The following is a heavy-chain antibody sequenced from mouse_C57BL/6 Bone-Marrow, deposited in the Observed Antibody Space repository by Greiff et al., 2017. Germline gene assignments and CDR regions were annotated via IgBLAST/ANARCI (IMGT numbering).Heavy chain of an antibody. J-gene: IGHJ2*01. D-gene: IGHD1-1*01. CDR2: IHPNSGST. CDR1: GYTFTSYW. CDR3: TRDYGKGY. V-gene: IGHV1-64*01. Sequence: QVQLQQPGAELVKPGASVKLSCKASGYTFTSYWMHWVKQRPGHGLEWIGRIHPNSGSTKYNEKFKSKATLTVDKSCSTAYMQRSSLSAEDSAVYYGTRDYGKGYWGTGTTLTVSS.